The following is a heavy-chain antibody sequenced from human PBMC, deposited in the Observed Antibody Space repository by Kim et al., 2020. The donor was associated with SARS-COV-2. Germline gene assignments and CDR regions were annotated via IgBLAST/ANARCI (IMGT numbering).Heavy chain of an antibody. CDR1: GYTFTGYY. J-gene: IGHJ4*02. D-gene: IGHD1-20*01. Sequence: ASVKVSCKASGYTFTGYYMHWVRQAPGQGLEWMGWINPNSGGTNYAQKFQGRVTMTRDTSISTAYMELSRLRSDDTAVYYCARGPRPNNWNHGGFDYWGQGTLVTVSS. CDR2: INPNSGGT. V-gene: IGHV1-2*02. CDR3: ARGPRPNNWNHGGFDY.